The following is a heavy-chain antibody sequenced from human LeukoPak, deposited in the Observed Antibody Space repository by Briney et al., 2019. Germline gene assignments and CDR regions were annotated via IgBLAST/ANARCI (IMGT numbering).Heavy chain of an antibody. CDR3: ARDKDDYVWGTYRW. CDR1: GYSISSGYY. Sequence: SETLSLTCAVSGYSISSGYYWGWVRQTPGKGLEWIGSIYHTGSTDYNPSLKSRLTISVDMSKNQFSLNLRSVTAADTAVYYCARDKDDYVWGTYRWWGQGMLVTVSS. CDR2: IYHTGST. D-gene: IGHD3-16*02. V-gene: IGHV4-38-2*01. J-gene: IGHJ4*02.